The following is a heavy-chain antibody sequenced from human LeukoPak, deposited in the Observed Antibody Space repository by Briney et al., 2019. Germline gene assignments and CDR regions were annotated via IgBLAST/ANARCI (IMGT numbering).Heavy chain of an antibody. CDR3: AKDHSSSWYVELNWFDP. CDR1: GFTFSSYG. V-gene: IGHV3-30*02. J-gene: IGHJ5*02. Sequence: GGSLRLSCAASGFTFSSYGMHWVSQAPGKGLEWVAFIRYDGSNKYYADSVKGRFTISRDNSKNTLYLQMNSLRAEDTAVYYCAKDHSSSWYVELNWFDPWGQGTLVTVSS. D-gene: IGHD6-13*01. CDR2: IRYDGSNK.